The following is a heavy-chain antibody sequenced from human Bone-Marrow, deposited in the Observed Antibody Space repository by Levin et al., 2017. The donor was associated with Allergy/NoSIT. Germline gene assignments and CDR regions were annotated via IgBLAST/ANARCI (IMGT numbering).Heavy chain of an antibody. CDR1: DVSIKTYY. Sequence: SQTLSLTCAVSDVSIKTYYWSWVRQSPERGLEWIGYFDDSGTSAYNPSFKSRATISIDMSNNRFSLELTSVPAADTAVYYCTKSRFSSSWYGAGMAVWGQGATVIVS. D-gene: IGHD6-13*01. CDR2: FDDSGTS. V-gene: IGHV4-4*09. CDR3: TKSRFSSSWYGAGMAV. J-gene: IGHJ6*02.